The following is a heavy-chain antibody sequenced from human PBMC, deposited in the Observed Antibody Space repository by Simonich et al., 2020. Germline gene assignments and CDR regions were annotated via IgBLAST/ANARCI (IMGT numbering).Heavy chain of an antibody. J-gene: IGHJ1*01. D-gene: IGHD6-13*01. CDR1: GGSFSGYY. V-gene: IGHV4-34*01. CDR2: INHSERP. Sequence: QVQLQQWGAGLLKPSETLSLTCAVYGGSFSGYYWSWIRQPPWKGLEWIGEINHSERPKYNPSLKSRGTISVDTSKNQFSLKLSSVTAADTAVYYCARGLRVAAAGTAFQHWGQGTLVTVSS. CDR3: ARGLRVAAAGTAFQH.